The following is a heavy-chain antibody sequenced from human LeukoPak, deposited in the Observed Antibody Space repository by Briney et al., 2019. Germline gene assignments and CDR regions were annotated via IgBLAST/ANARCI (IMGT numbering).Heavy chain of an antibody. CDR1: GGSISSGGYY. D-gene: IGHD3-22*01. CDR2: IYYSGST. CDR3: ARVHSSGYYQDY. J-gene: IGHJ4*02. Sequence: PSETLSLTCTVSGGSISSGGYYWSWIRQHPGKGLEWIGYIYYSGSTYYNPSLKSRVTISVDTSKNQFSLKLSSVTAADTAVYYCARVHSSGYYQDYWGQGTLVTVSS. V-gene: IGHV4-31*03.